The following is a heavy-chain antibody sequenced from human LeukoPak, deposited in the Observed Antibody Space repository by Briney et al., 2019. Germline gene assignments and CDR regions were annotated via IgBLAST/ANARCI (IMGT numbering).Heavy chain of an antibody. Sequence: ASVKVSCKASGYTFTNYGISLVRQAPGQGLEWMGWISGYSGNTKYAEKIQGRVTMTTDTSTSTTYTELRSLRSGDTAVYYCARDAVSTTTVGGIDYWGQGTLVTVSS. V-gene: IGHV1-18*01. CDR3: ARDAVSTTTVGGIDY. CDR1: GYTFTNYG. J-gene: IGHJ4*02. D-gene: IGHD5/OR15-5a*01. CDR2: ISGYSGNT.